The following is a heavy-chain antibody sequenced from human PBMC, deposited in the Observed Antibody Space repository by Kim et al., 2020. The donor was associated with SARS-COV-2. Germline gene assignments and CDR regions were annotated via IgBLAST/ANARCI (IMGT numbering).Heavy chain of an antibody. D-gene: IGHD6-13*01. V-gene: IGHV5-51*01. CDR3: ARQKSTYSSSWYSYGMDV. J-gene: IGHJ6*02. CDR1: GYSFTSYW. CDR2: IYPGDSDT. Sequence: GESLKISCKGSGYSFTSYWIGWVRQMPGKGLEWMGIIYPGDSDTRYSPSFQGQVTISADKSISTAYLQWSSLKASGTAMYYCARQKSTYSSSWYSYGMDVWGQGTTVTVSS.